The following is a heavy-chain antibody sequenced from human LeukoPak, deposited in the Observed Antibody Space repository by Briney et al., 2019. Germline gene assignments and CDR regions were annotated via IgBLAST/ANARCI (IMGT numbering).Heavy chain of an antibody. D-gene: IGHD3-22*01. CDR1: GGSISSSSYY. Sequence: PSETLSLTCTVSGGSISSSSYYWGWIRQPPGKGLEWIGSIYYSGSTYYNPSLKSRVTISVDTSKNQFSLKLSSVTAADTAVYYCARDRRYDSSGYYVRFDPWGQGTLVTVSS. J-gene: IGHJ5*02. CDR2: IYYSGST. CDR3: ARDRRYDSSGYYVRFDP. V-gene: IGHV4-39*07.